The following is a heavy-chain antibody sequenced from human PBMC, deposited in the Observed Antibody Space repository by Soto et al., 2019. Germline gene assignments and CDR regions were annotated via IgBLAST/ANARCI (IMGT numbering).Heavy chain of an antibody. CDR2: IRYDGSDE. D-gene: IGHD1-26*01. CDR1: ASIFKGHG. J-gene: IGHJ4*02. CDR3: ARDGVGATTFFGFLDF. V-gene: IGHV3-33*08. Sequence: QVQLVESGGGVVQPGGSLRLSCAASASIFKGHGMHWVRQAPGKGLEWVAIIRYDGSDEHYGDSVEGRFTISRDNSKNMLSLQMNSLRAEDTAVYYCARDGVGATTFFGFLDFWGQGTLVTVSS.